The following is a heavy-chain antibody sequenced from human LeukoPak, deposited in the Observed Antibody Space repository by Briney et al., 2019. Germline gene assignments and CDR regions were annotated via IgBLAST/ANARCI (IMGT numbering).Heavy chain of an antibody. V-gene: IGHV1-18*01. CDR2: ISAYNGNT. CDR1: GYTFTSYG. CDR3: AREFVVVPAAANDY. J-gene: IGHJ4*02. D-gene: IGHD2-2*01. Sequence: ASVKVSCKASGYTFTSYGSSWVRQAPGQGLEWMGWISAYNGNTNYAQKLQGRVTMTTDTSTSTAYMELRSLRSDDTAVYYCAREFVVVPAAANDYWGQGTLVTVSS.